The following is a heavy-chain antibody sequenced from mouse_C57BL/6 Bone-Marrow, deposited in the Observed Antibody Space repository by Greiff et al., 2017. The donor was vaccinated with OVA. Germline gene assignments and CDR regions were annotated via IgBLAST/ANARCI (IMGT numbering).Heavy chain of an antibody. CDR2: ISSDGSYT. V-gene: IGHV5-6*01. Sequence: DVQLVESGGDLVKPGGSLTLSCAASGFTFTSYGMSWVHQTPDKRLEWVATISSDGSYTSYPDSVKGRFTISRDNAKNTLYLQMSSLKSEDTAMYYCARQGRLRAWFAYWGQGTLVTVSA. CDR3: ARQGRLRAWFAY. CDR1: GFTFTSYG. D-gene: IGHD2-4*01. J-gene: IGHJ3*01.